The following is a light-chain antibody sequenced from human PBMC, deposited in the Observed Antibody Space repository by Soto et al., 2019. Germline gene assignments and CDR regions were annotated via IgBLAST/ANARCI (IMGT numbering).Light chain of an antibody. CDR2: GAS. J-gene: IGKJ5*01. V-gene: IGKV3-20*01. CDR1: QSVSSNY. Sequence: EIVLTQSPGILSLSPGERATLSCRAGQSVSSNYLAWYQQKPGQAPRLLIYGASSRATGIPDRFSGSGPGTDFTLTISRLEPEDFAVYYCQQYGSSLSITFGQGTRLEIK. CDR3: QQYGSSLSIT.